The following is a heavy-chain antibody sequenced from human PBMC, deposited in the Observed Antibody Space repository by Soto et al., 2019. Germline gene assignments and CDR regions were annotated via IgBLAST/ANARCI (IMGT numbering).Heavy chain of an antibody. CDR3: AGSSGSADWFAP. V-gene: IGHV1-18*01. D-gene: IGHD6-25*01. CDR2: ISAYNGNT. Sequence: QVQLVQSGAEVKKPGASVKVSCKASGYTFTSYGISWVRQAPGQGLERMGWISAYNGNTNYAQKLQGRVTMTTDTSTSSAYRALRTLRSDDAPVYYCAGSSGSADWFAPGGQGTLVTFSS. J-gene: IGHJ5*02. CDR1: GYTFTSYG.